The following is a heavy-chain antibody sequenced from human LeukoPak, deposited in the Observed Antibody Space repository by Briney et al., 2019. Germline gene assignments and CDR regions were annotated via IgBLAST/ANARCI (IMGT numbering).Heavy chain of an antibody. J-gene: IGHJ4*02. Sequence: GGSLRLSCAASGFSFDSYGMSWVRQAPGKGLEWVSVISGSGGSTDYADSVKGRFTISRDNSKNTLYLQMNSLRADDTAVYYCPKVSERSITPRLEPFDCWGQGTLVTVSS. CDR3: PKVSERSITPRLEPFDC. D-gene: IGHD6-6*01. CDR1: GFSFDSYG. V-gene: IGHV3-23*01. CDR2: ISGSGGST.